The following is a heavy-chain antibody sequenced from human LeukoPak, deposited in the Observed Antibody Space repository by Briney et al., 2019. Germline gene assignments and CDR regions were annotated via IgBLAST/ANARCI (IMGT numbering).Heavy chain of an antibody. Sequence: PSETLSLTCTVSGGSISSSSYYWGWIRQPPGKGLEWIGSIYYSGSTYYNPSLKSRVTISVDTSKNQFSLKLSSVTAADTAVYYCARLDIAARAIDYWGQGTLVTVCS. J-gene: IGHJ4*02. CDR2: IYYSGST. V-gene: IGHV4-39*01. CDR3: ARLDIAARAIDY. D-gene: IGHD6-6*01. CDR1: GGSISSSSYY.